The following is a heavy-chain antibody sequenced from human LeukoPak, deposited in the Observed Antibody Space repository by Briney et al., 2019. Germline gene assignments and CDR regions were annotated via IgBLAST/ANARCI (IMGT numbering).Heavy chain of an antibody. V-gene: IGHV4-39*01. CDR1: GGSISSGSYY. Sequence: SETLSLTCTVPGGSISSGSYYWGWIRQPPGKGLEWIASMYYSGTTFYSPSLKSRVTISVDTSKNQLSLKLGSVTAADTAVYYCARHPPRDGSAFDYWGQGTLVTVSS. CDR2: MYYSGTT. J-gene: IGHJ4*02. CDR3: ARHPPRDGSAFDY.